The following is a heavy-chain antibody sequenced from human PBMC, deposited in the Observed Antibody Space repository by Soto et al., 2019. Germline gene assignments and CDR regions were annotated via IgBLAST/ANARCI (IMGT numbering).Heavy chain of an antibody. Sequence: ASVKVSCKASGGTFISYAISWVRQAPGQGLEWMGGIIPIFGTANYAQKFQGRVTITADESTSTAYMELSSLRSEDTAVYYCARDAYPYSSGTDHDAFDIWGQGTMVTVSS. V-gene: IGHV1-69*13. CDR2: IIPIFGTA. J-gene: IGHJ3*02. CDR3: ARDAYPYSSGTDHDAFDI. CDR1: GGTFISYA. D-gene: IGHD6-19*01.